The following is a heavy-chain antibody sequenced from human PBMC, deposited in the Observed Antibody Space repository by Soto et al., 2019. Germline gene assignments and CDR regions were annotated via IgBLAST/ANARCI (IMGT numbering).Heavy chain of an antibody. V-gene: IGHV4-34*01. Sequence: SETLSLTCAVYGGSFSGYYWSWIRQPPGKGLEWIGEINHSGSTNYNPSLKSRVTISVDTSKNQFSLKLSSVTAADTAVYYCARHLYDILTGSHDPFDIWGQGTMVTV. CDR2: INHSGST. D-gene: IGHD3-9*01. CDR3: ARHLYDILTGSHDPFDI. CDR1: GGSFSGYY. J-gene: IGHJ3*02.